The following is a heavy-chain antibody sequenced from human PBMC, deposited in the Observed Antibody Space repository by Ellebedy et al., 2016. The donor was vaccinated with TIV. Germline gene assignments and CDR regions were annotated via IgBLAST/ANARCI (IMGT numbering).Heavy chain of an antibody. J-gene: IGHJ4*02. CDR3: AKLDSYDDLTGEDY. D-gene: IGHD3-9*01. CDR1: GFIFSNFD. CDR2: ISYDGKNQ. V-gene: IGHV3-30*18. Sequence: PGGSLRLSCVASGFIFSNFDMHWVRQAPGKGLEWLTRISYDGKNQYYEDSVKGRFSISRDNSKHTLYLQMNSLRADDSAVFYCAKLDSYDDLTGEDYWGQGTLVTVSS.